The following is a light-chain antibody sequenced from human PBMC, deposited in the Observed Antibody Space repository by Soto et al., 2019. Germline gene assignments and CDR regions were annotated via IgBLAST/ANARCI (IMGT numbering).Light chain of an antibody. CDR2: EVN. J-gene: IGLJ3*02. Sequence: QSALTQPRSVSGSPGQSVTISCTATGSDVGDSSHVSWYQLHPGKAPKLMIYEVNNRPSGVPDRFSGSKSGSTASLTISGLQAEYEDEYYCCLSPGSLTWLFGVGTKLTVL. V-gene: IGLV2-11*01. CDR1: GSDVGDSSH. CDR3: CLSPGSLTWL.